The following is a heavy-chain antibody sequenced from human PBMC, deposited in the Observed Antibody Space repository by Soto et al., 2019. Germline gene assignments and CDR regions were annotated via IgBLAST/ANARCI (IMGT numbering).Heavy chain of an antibody. D-gene: IGHD3-9*01. CDR3: ARGAPYYDILTGHYFDY. V-gene: IGHV4-59*01. CDR1: GDSISSYY. Sequence: SETLSLTCTVSGDSISSYYWSWIRQPPGKGLEWIGYIYYSGSTNYNPSLKSRVTISVDTSKNQFSVKLSSVTAADTAVYYCARGAPYYDILTGHYFDYWGQGTLVTVSS. CDR2: IYYSGST. J-gene: IGHJ4*02.